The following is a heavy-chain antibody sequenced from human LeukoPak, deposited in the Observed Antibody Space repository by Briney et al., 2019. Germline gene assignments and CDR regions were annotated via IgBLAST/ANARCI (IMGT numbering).Heavy chain of an antibody. J-gene: IGHJ4*02. CDR1: GFTFNNYA. CDR3: AKGSSYDFWSGYTLDY. CDR2: ISGPGEST. Sequence: GGSLRLSCAASGFTFNNYAMSWVRQAPGKGLEWVSFISGPGESTYYADSVKGRFTISRDNSKNTLYLAMNSLRAEDTAVYYCAKGSSYDFWSGYTLDYWGQGTLVTVSS. V-gene: IGHV3-23*01. D-gene: IGHD3-3*01.